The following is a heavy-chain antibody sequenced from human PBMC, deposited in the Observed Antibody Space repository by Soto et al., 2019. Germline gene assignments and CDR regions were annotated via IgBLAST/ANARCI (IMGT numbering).Heavy chain of an antibody. V-gene: IGHV3-33*01. J-gene: IGHJ4*02. CDR2: IWYDGSNK. Sequence: GGSLRLSCAASGFTFSSYGMHWVRQAPGKGLEWVAVIWYDGSNKYYADSVKGRFTISRDNSKNTLYLQMNSLRAEDTAVYYCARDVRRITMIVLVDYYLDYRGQGTLVTVSS. D-gene: IGHD3-22*01. CDR3: ARDVRRITMIVLVDYYLDY. CDR1: GFTFSSYG.